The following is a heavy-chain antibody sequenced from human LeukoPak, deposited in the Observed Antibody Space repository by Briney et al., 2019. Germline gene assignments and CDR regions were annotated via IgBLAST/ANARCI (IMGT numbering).Heavy chain of an antibody. D-gene: IGHD2-15*01. CDR3: ARDQVQLCSSGSCYVIDN. J-gene: IGHJ4*02. CDR1: GFTFDLYA. V-gene: IGHV3-30*04. Sequence: PGGSLRLSCAASGFTFDLYAMHWVRQAPGRGLEWVAVMSYDGSNKYYADSVKGRFTIPRDNSQNTLHLQMSSLRVADTAVYYCARDQVQLCSSGSCYVIDNWGPGTLVAVSS. CDR2: MSYDGSNK.